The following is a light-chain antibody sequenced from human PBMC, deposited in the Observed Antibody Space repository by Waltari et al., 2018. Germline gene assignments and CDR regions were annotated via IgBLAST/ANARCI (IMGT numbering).Light chain of an antibody. V-gene: IGKV3-20*01. Sequence: EIVLTQSPGTLSLSPGERATLSCRASPSVRSSYLAWYQQKPGQAPRLLIYGESSRATGIPDRFSGSGSGTDFTLTISRLGPEDFAVYYCQQYGSSPTWTFGQGTKVEIK. CDR2: GES. CDR3: QQYGSSPTWT. CDR1: PSVRSSY. J-gene: IGKJ1*01.